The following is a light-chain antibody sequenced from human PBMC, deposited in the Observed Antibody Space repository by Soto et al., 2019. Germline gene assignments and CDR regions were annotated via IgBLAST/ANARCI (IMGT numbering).Light chain of an antibody. V-gene: IGLV3-21*04. CDR3: QVWDIMTDNDV. Sequence: SYELTQPPSVSVAPEKTATITCGGNNIGNKRVHGYRQKPGQAPVLLISYDSDRPSGIPERFSGSNSENTATLTISRVEAGDEADYYCQVWDIMTDNDVFGSGTKLTVL. CDR1: NIGNKR. J-gene: IGLJ1*01. CDR2: YDS.